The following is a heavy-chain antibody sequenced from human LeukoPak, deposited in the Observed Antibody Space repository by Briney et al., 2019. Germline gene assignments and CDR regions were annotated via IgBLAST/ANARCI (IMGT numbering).Heavy chain of an antibody. CDR1: GFTFSSYG. D-gene: IGHD3-10*01. CDR2: IWYDGSNK. V-gene: IGHV3-33*01. J-gene: IGHJ6*04. CDR3: ARDGSGPYYGMDV. Sequence: GRSLRLSCAASGFTFSSYGMHWVRQAPGKGLEWVAVIWYDGSNKYYADSVKGRFTISRDNSKNTLYLQMNSLRSEDTAVYYCARDGSGPYYGMDVWGKGTTVTVSS.